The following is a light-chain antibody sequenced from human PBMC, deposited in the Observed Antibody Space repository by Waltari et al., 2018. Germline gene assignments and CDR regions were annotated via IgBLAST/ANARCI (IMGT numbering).Light chain of an antibody. CDR1: SGSVSSTSY. Sequence: QIAVTQEPSLSVSPGGTVTLTCALSSGSVSSTSYASWYQQNPGQTPHTLVYKTNTRSSGVPDRFSGSMLWNNAALTITGAQAEDESDYYCALYMGSGIWVFGGGTKLTVL. J-gene: IGLJ3*02. V-gene: IGLV8-61*01. CDR2: KTN. CDR3: ALYMGSGIWV.